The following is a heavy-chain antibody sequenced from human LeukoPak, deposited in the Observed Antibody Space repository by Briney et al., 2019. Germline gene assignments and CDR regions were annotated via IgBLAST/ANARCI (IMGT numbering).Heavy chain of an antibody. Sequence: GASVKVSCKASGYTFTGCYMHWVRQAPGQGLEWMGWINPNSGGTNYAQKFQGRVTMTRDTSISTAYMELSRLRSDDTAVYYCARGEYSSSSAYYYYYMDVWGKGTTVTVSS. CDR3: ARGEYSSSSAYYYYYMDV. V-gene: IGHV1-2*02. J-gene: IGHJ6*03. D-gene: IGHD6-6*01. CDR2: INPNSGGT. CDR1: GYTFTGCY.